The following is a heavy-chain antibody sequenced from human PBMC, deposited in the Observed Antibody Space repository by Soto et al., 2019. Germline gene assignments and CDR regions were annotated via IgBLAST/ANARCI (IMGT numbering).Heavy chain of an antibody. D-gene: IGHD2-2*01. CDR2: ISSSSSTI. Sequence: GGSLRLSCAASGFTFSSYSMNWVRQAPGKGLEWVSYISSSSSTIYYADSMKGRFTISRDNAKNSLYLQMNSLRDEDTVVYCCAGAPGGGRSTCGPFWGQGTLVTVSS. CDR1: GFTFSSYS. CDR3: AGAPGGGRSTCGPF. J-gene: IGHJ4*02. V-gene: IGHV3-48*02.